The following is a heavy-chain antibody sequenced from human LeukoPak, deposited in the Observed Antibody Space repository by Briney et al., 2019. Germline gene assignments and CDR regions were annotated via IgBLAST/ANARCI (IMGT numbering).Heavy chain of an antibody. Sequence: PSETLSLTCDVSGASISRGSWWSWVRQPPGKGLEWIGEFSHSGITNFNPSLKSRVTISVDKSRNQFSLNLISVTAADTAVYFCARNGGHNQAHWGQGTLVTVSS. V-gene: IGHV4-4*02. D-gene: IGHD1-1*01. CDR3: ARNGGHNQAH. CDR2: FSHSGIT. CDR1: GASISRGSW. J-gene: IGHJ4*02.